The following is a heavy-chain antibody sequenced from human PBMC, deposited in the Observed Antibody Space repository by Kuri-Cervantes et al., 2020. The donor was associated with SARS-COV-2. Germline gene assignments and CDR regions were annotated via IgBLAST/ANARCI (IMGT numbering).Heavy chain of an antibody. CDR2: IYYSGST. V-gene: IGHV4-59*01. CDR1: GGSISSYY. J-gene: IGHJ5*02. Sequence: SETLSLTCTVSGGSISSYYWSWIRQPPGKGLEWIGSIYYSGSTNYNPSLKSRVTISVDTSKNQFSLKLSSVTAADTAVYYCAREVSEWLNWFDPWGQGTLVTVSS. D-gene: IGHD6-19*01. CDR3: AREVSEWLNWFDP.